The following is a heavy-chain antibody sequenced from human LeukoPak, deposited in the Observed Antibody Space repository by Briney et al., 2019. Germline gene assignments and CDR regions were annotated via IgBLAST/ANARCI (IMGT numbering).Heavy chain of an antibody. J-gene: IGHJ4*02. CDR3: ARDKSSGSYPIDY. Sequence: ASVTVSCKASGYTFTGYYMHWVRQAPGQGLEWMGWINPNSGGTNYAQKFQGRVTMTRDTSISTAYMELSRLRSDDTAVYYCARDKSSGSYPIDYWGQGTLVTVSS. CDR2: INPNSGGT. D-gene: IGHD1-26*01. CDR1: GYTFTGYY. V-gene: IGHV1-2*02.